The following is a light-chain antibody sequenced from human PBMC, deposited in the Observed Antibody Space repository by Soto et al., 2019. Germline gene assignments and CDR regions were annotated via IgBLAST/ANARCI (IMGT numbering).Light chain of an antibody. V-gene: IGKV3-20*01. Sequence: EVVLTQSPATLSLSPGGRATLSCRASQSVATNLAWYQQRPGQAPRLLIYGASKRAIGIPARFSGSGSGTDFSLTIRGLKPEDFAVYYCQQYRMSPNTFGQGTRLEIK. J-gene: IGKJ5*01. CDR1: QSVATN. CDR3: QQYRMSPNT. CDR2: GAS.